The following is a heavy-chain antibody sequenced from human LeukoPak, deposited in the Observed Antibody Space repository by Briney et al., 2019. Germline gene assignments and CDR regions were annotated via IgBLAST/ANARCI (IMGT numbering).Heavy chain of an antibody. CDR3: AKSLAVAGYYYDMDV. CDR1: GYTLTELS. V-gene: IGHV1-24*01. D-gene: IGHD6-19*01. J-gene: IGHJ6*02. Sequence: GASVKVSCKVSGYTLTELSMHWVRQAPGKGLEWMGGFDPEDGETIYAQKFQGRVTMTEDTSTDTAYMELSSLRSEDTAVYYCAKSLAVAGYYYDMDVWGQGTTVTVSS. CDR2: FDPEDGET.